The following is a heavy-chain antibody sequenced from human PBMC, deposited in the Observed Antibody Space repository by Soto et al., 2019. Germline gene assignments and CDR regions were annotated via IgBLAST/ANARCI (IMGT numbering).Heavy chain of an antibody. V-gene: IGHV3-66*01. D-gene: IGHD3-10*01. J-gene: IGHJ4*02. CDR1: GFTDSSNY. Sequence: EVQLVESGGGLVQPGGSLRLSCAASGFTDSSNYMSWVRQAPGKGLEWVSVIYTGGSTYYADSVKGRFTISRDNSKNTLYLQMNSLRAEDTAVYYCARDYRGSGRFDYWGQGTLVTVSS. CDR3: ARDYRGSGRFDY. CDR2: IYTGGST.